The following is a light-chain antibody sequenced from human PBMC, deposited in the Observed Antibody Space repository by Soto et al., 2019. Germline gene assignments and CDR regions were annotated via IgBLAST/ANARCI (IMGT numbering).Light chain of an antibody. V-gene: IGKV3-15*01. CDR1: QIISTF. J-gene: IGKJ1*01. CDR2: GAS. CDR3: QQYNNWPRT. Sequence: EIVLTQSPGTLSLSPGERATLSCRASQIISTFLAWYQQKPGQAPRLLIYGASTRATGIPARFSGSGSGTEFTLTISSLQSEDFAVYYCQQYNNWPRTFGQGTKVDIK.